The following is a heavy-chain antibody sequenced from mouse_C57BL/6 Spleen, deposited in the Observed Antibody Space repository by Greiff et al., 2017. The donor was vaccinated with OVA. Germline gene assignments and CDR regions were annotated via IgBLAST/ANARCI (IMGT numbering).Heavy chain of an antibody. Sequence: EVQLQQSGPELVKPGASVKISCKASGYTFTDYYMNWVKQSHGKSLEWIGDINPNNGGTSYNQKFKGKATLTVDKSSSTAYMELRSLTSEDSAVYYCARWVPYAMDYWGQGTSVTVSS. CDR2: INPNNGGT. CDR1: GYTFTDYY. V-gene: IGHV1-26*01. J-gene: IGHJ4*01. CDR3: ARWVPYAMDY.